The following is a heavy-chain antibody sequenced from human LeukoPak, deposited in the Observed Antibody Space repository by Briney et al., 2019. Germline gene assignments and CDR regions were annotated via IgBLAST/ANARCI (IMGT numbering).Heavy chain of an antibody. CDR2: IYYSGST. J-gene: IGHJ4*02. Sequence: SETLSLTCTVSGGSISSYYWSWIRQPPGKGLEWIWYIYYSGSTNYNPSLKSRVPISVDMSKNQFSLKLSSVTAADTAVYYCARARGDYYDSSGYYSAFDYWGQGTLATVSS. CDR3: ARARGDYYDSSGYYSAFDY. V-gene: IGHV4-59*12. CDR1: GGSISSYY. D-gene: IGHD3-22*01.